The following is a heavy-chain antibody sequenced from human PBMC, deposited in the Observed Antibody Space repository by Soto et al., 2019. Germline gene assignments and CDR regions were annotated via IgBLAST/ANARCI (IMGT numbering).Heavy chain of an antibody. D-gene: IGHD4-17*01. J-gene: IGHJ4*02. CDR1: GYTFTSYG. CDR3: ARHDCGDYALLCY. CDR2: ISAYNGNT. Sequence: GASGKVSCKASGYTFTSYGISWVRQAPGQGLEWMGWISAYNGNTNYAQKLQGRVTMTTDTSTSTAYMEMRSLRSADTAVYYCARHDCGDYALLCYWGQGTLVTVSS. V-gene: IGHV1-18*01.